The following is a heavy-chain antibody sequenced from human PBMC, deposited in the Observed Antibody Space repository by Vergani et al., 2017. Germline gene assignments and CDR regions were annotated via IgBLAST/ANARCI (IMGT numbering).Heavy chain of an antibody. D-gene: IGHD4-17*01. CDR2: IIPILGIA. J-gene: IGHJ4*02. Sequence: QVQLVQSGAEVKKPGSSVKVSCKASGGTFSSYTISWVRQAPGQGLEWMGRIIPILGIANYAQKFQGRVTITADKSTSTAYMERSILRSEDTAVYYCARGGSIYGAIDYWGQGTLVTVSP. V-gene: IGHV1-69*02. CDR1: GGTFSSYT. CDR3: ARGGSIYGAIDY.